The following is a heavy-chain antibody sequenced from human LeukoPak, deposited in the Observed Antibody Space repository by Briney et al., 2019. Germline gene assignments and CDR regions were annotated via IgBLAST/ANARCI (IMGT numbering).Heavy chain of an antibody. CDR3: ARGWLAETMVVTPYNY. J-gene: IGHJ4*02. CDR1: GGAFSTHA. Sequence: ASVKVSCKASGGAFSTHAISWVRQAPAQGLEWMGGIIPMFGTANYAQKFQGRVTITADKSTSTAHMELSSLRSEDTAVYYCARGWLAETMVVTPYNYWGQGTLVTVSS. V-gene: IGHV1-69*06. CDR2: IIPMFGTA. D-gene: IGHD4-23*01.